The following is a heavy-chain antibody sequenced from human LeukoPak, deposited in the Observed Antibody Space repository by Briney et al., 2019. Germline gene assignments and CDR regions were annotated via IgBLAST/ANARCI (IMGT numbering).Heavy chain of an antibody. Sequence: GGSLRLSCAASGFTFSDYYMSWIRQAPGKGLEWVSYISSGSSTIYYADSVKGRFTISRDNAKNSLYLQMNSLRAEDTAVYYCARDLYDSSGVAFDYWGQGTLVTVSS. CDR1: GFTFSDYY. J-gene: IGHJ4*02. V-gene: IGHV3-11*04. CDR3: ARDLYDSSGVAFDY. D-gene: IGHD3-22*01. CDR2: ISSGSSTI.